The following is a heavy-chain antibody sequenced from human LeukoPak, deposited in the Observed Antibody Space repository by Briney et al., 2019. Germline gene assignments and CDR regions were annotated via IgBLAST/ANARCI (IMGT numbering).Heavy chain of an antibody. J-gene: IGHJ5*02. D-gene: IGHD6-19*01. Sequence: GGSLRLSCAASVVTFSNYDMSCVRQAPGKGLEWVSSIIDIVVSTYYADSVKGRVTISTDNSKNTLYLQMSNLRAPDTTLYYCSKDLSRAVAADWFEPWDQGYLVTASS. V-gene: IGHV3-23*01. CDR3: SKDLSRAVAADWFEP. CDR1: VVTFSNYD. CDR2: IIDIVVST.